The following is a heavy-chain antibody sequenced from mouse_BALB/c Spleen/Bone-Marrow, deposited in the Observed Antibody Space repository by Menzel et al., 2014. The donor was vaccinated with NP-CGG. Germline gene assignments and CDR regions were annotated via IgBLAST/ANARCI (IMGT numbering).Heavy chain of an antibody. CDR3: ARLSYYGRFAY. CDR1: GFDFSRYW. J-gene: IGHJ3*01. CDR2: INPDSSTI. Sequence: VQLKEAGGGLVQPGGSLKLSCAAPGFDFSRYWMSWVRQAPGKGLEWIGEINPDSSTINYTPSLKDKFIISRDNAKNTLYLRMSKVRSEDTALYYCARLSYYGRFAYWGQGTLVPVSA. D-gene: IGHD1-1*01. V-gene: IGHV4-1*02.